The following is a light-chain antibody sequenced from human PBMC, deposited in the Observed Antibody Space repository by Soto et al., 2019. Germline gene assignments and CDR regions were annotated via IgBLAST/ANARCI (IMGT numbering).Light chain of an antibody. J-gene: IGLJ1*01. CDR2: GNS. V-gene: IGLV1-40*01. CDR3: QSYDSSLSAHYV. CDR1: SSNIGATYD. Sequence: QSVLTQPPSVSGAPGQRVTISCTGSSSNIGATYDVQWYQQLPGTAPKLLIYGNSNRPSGVPDRFSGSKSGTSASLAITVLQADDEADYYCQSYDSSLSAHYVFGTGTKGTVL.